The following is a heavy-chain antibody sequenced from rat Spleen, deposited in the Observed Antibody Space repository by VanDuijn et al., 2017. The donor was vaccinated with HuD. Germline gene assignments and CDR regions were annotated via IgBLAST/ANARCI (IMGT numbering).Heavy chain of an antibody. CDR1: GFSLTSYN. J-gene: IGHJ3*01. CDR2: MWSGGST. Sequence: QVQLMESGPGLVQPSETLSLTCTVSGFSLTSYNVHWVRQPPGNGLEWMGVMWSGGSTDYNSALKSRLSISRDTSKNQVFLKMNSLQSEDTTTYYCARGRNGALAYWGQGTLVTVSS. D-gene: IGHD3-1*01. V-gene: IGHV2-45*01. CDR3: ARGRNGALAY.